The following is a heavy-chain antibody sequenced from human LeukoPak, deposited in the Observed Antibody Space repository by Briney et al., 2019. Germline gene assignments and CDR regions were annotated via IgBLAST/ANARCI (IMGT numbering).Heavy chain of an antibody. CDR2: IYHSGST. Sequence: SETLSLTCTVSGGFISSYYWSWIRQPPGKGLEWIGYIYHSGSTYYNPSLKSRVTISVDRSKNQFSLKLSSVTAADTAVYYCARARQQLLDYWGQGTLVTVSS. D-gene: IGHD6-13*01. CDR3: ARARQQLLDY. V-gene: IGHV4-59*12. CDR1: GGFISSYY. J-gene: IGHJ4*02.